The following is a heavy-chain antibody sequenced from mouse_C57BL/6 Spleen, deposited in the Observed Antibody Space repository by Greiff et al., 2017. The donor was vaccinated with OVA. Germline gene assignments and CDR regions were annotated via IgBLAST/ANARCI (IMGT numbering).Heavy chain of an antibody. J-gene: IGHJ3*01. CDR3: ARYDYDGEVPAWFAY. CDR2: INPGSGGT. CDR1: GYAFTNYL. D-gene: IGHD2-4*01. V-gene: IGHV1-54*01. Sequence: QVQLQQSGAELVRPGTSVKVSCKASGYAFTNYLIEWVKQRPGQGLEWIGVINPGSGGTNYNEKFKGKATLTADKSSSTAYMQLSSLTSEDSAVCFCARYDYDGEVPAWFAYWGQGTLVTVSA.